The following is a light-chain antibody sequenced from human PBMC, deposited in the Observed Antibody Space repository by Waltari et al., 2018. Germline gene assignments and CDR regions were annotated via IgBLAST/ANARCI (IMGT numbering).Light chain of an antibody. Sequence: DIQMTQSPSTLSASVGDRVTITCRAAQSIGRWLAWYQQKPGNAPKLLIYQASTLESGVPSRFSGSGSGTEFTLTISSLQPEDFAVYYCQHFNSYLYTFGQGTKVEIK. CDR2: QAS. V-gene: IGKV1-5*03. CDR1: QSIGRW. CDR3: QHFNSYLYT. J-gene: IGKJ2*01.